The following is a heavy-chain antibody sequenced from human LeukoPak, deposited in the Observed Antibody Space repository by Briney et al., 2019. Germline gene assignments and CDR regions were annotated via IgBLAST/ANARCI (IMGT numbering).Heavy chain of an antibody. Sequence: NSSETLSLTCSVSGDSSSSRTYYWSWLRQPAGKGLEWIGRVYTSGSTNYNPSLKSRASISLDTSTHEFSLNLSSVTAADTAVYYCARHRYYYDSSGYYPYYFDYWGQGTLVTVSS. J-gene: IGHJ4*02. CDR2: VYTSGST. V-gene: IGHV4-61*02. D-gene: IGHD3-22*01. CDR3: ARHRYYYDSSGYYPYYFDY. CDR1: GDSSSSRTYY.